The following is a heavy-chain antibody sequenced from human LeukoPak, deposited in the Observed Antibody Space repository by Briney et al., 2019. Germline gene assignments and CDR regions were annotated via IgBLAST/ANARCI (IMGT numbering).Heavy chain of an antibody. J-gene: IGHJ4*02. CDR1: GGSFSGYY. CDR2: INHSGST. Sequence: SETLSLTCAVYGGSFSGYYWSWIRQPPGKGLEWIGEINHSGSTNYNPSLKSRVTISVDTFKNQFSLKLSSVTAADTAVYYCARGPSNDYGDYTGLDYWGQGTLVTVSS. D-gene: IGHD4-17*01. V-gene: IGHV4-34*01. CDR3: ARGPSNDYGDYTGLDY.